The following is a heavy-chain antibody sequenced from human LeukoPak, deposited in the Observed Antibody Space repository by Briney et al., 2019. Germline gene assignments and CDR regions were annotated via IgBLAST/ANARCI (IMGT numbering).Heavy chain of an antibody. CDR3: ARDGPPSGSYYFDY. V-gene: IGHV4-4*07. CDR2: IYTSGST. CDR1: GGSISSYY. J-gene: IGHJ4*02. Sequence: SETLSLTCTVSGGSISSYYWSWIRQPAGKGLEWIGRIYTSGSTNYNPSLKSRVTMSVDTSKNQLSLKLSSVTAADTAVYYCARDGPPSGSYYFDYWGQGTLVTVSS. D-gene: IGHD1-26*01.